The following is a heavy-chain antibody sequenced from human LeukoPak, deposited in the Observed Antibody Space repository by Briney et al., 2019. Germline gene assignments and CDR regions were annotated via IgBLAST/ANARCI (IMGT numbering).Heavy chain of an antibody. V-gene: IGHV4-61*01. Sequence: SETLSLTCTVSGGSVSSGSYYWRWIRQPPGTGLEWMGYIYYSGSTNYNPSLKSRVTISVDTSKNQFSLKLSSVTAADTAVYYCARDSGYSSSQNWFDPWGQGTLVTVSS. CDR2: IYYSGST. D-gene: IGHD6-13*01. J-gene: IGHJ5*02. CDR3: ARDSGYSSSQNWFDP. CDR1: GGSVSSGSYY.